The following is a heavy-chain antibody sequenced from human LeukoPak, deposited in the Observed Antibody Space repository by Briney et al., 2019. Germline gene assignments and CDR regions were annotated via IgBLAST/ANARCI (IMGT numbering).Heavy chain of an antibody. CDR3: AREDTAMVVFDY. J-gene: IGHJ4*02. CDR1: GGTFSSYA. Sequence: SVKVSCKASGGTFSSYAISWVQQAPGQGLEWMGRIIPILGIANYAQKFQGRVTITADKSTSTAYMELSSLRSEDTAVYYCAREDTAMVVFDYWGQGTLVTVSS. V-gene: IGHV1-69*04. CDR2: IIPILGIA. D-gene: IGHD5-18*01.